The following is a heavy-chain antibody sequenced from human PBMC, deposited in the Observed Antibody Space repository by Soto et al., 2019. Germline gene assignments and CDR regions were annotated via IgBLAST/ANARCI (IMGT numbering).Heavy chain of an antibody. Sequence: SETLSLTCTVSGGSVSSRFYYYNWIRQPPGKGLEWIGYIYDSVTTHYNSSLESRLTISVDTSKNLFSLRLSSVTAADTAVYYCAREDYYAGSGYYYYFDYWGHGTLVTVSS. D-gene: IGHD3-22*01. J-gene: IGHJ4*01. CDR3: AREDYYAGSGYYYYFDY. CDR2: IYDSVTT. V-gene: IGHV4-61*01. CDR1: GGSVSSRFYY.